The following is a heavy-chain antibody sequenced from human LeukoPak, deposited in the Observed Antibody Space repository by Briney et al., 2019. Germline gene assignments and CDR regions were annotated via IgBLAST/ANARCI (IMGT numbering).Heavy chain of an antibody. CDR1: GGSISSSSYY. Sequence: PSETLSLTCTVSGGSISSSSYYWGWIRQPPGKGLEWIGSIYYSGSTYYNPSLKSRVTISVDTSKNQFSLKLSSVTAADTAVYYCARGRYCSSTSCWVDYWGQGTLVTVSS. CDR2: IYYSGST. D-gene: IGHD2-2*01. V-gene: IGHV4-39*07. J-gene: IGHJ4*02. CDR3: ARGRYCSSTSCWVDY.